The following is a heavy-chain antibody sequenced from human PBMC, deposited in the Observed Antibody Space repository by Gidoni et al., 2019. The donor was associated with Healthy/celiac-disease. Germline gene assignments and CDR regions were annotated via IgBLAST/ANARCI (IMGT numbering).Heavy chain of an antibody. Sequence: QLQLQESGPGLVKPSETLSLTCTVSGGSISSSSYYWGWIRQPPGKGLEWIGSIYYSGSTYYNPSLKSRVTISVDTSKNQFSLKLSSVTAADTAVYYCARHLPRNGVAGGYAFDIWGQGTMVTVSS. CDR2: IYYSGST. J-gene: IGHJ3*02. V-gene: IGHV4-39*01. CDR3: ARHLPRNGVAGGYAFDI. CDR1: GGSISSSSYY. D-gene: IGHD6-19*01.